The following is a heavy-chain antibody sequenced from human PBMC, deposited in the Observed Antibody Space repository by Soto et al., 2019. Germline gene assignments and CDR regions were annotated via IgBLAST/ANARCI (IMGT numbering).Heavy chain of an antibody. CDR2: ISYDGSNK. V-gene: IGHV3-30-3*01. CDR1: GFTFSSYA. Sequence: GSLRLSCAASGFTFSSYAMHWVRQAPGKGLEWVAVISYDGSNKYYADSVKGRFTISRDNSKNTLYLQMNSLRAEDTAVYYCARETRTAYYYYGMDVWGQGTTVTVSS. CDR3: ARETRTAYYYYGMDV. J-gene: IGHJ6*02. D-gene: IGHD2-2*01.